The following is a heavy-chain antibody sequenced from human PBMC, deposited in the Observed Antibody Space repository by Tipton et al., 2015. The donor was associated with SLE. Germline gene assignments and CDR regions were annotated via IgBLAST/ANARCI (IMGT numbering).Heavy chain of an antibody. D-gene: IGHD5-12*01. Sequence: SLRLSCAASGFTFSSYSMNWVRQAPGKGLEWGSSISSSSDYIYYADSVKGRFTISRDNAKNSLYLQMNSLRAEDTAVYYCARGSYSGYDLDYWGQGTLVTVSS. CDR2: ISSSSDYI. V-gene: IGHV3-21*03. J-gene: IGHJ4*02. CDR3: ARGSYSGYDLDY. CDR1: GFTFSSYS.